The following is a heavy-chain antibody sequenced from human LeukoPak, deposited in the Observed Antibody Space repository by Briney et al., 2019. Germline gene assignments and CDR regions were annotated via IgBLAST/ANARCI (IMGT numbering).Heavy chain of an antibody. D-gene: IGHD2-2*02. Sequence: ASVKVSCKASGYTFTSYYMHRVRQAPGQGLEWMGIINPSGGSTSYAQKFQGRVTMTRDTSTSTVYMELSSLRSEDTAVYYCARDKGCSSTSCYRFFDYWGQGTLVTVSS. CDR2: INPSGGST. J-gene: IGHJ4*02. CDR3: ARDKGCSSTSCYRFFDY. V-gene: IGHV1-46*01. CDR1: GYTFTSYY.